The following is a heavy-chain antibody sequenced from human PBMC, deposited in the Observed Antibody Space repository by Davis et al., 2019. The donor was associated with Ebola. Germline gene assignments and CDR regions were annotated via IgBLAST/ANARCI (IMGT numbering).Heavy chain of an antibody. CDR3: ARGTDMITFGPNWFDP. V-gene: IGHV1-3*01. Sequence: ASVKVSCKASGYTFTSYAMHWMRQAPGQRLEWMGWINAGNGNTKYSQKFQGRVTITRDTSASTAYMELSSLRSEDTAVYYCARGTDMITFGPNWFDPWGQGTLVTVSS. D-gene: IGHD3-16*01. J-gene: IGHJ5*02. CDR1: GYTFTSYA. CDR2: INAGNGNT.